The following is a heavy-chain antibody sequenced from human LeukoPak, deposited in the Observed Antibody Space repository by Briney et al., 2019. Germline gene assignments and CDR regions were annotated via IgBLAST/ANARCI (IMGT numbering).Heavy chain of an antibody. CDR2: IYSGGST. J-gene: IGHJ4*02. CDR1: GGSISNYY. V-gene: IGHV3-66*02. CDR3: AILRSPHDAYFDY. Sequence: ETLSLTCTVSGGSISNYYWSWIRQPPGKGLEWVSVIYSGGSTYYADSVKGRFTISRDNSKNTLYLQMNSLRTEDTAVYYCAILRSPHDAYFDYWGPGALVTVSS. D-gene: IGHD4-17*01.